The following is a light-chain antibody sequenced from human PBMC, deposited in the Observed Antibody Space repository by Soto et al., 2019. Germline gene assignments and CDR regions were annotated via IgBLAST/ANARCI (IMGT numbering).Light chain of an antibody. Sequence: QSALTQPASVSGSPGQSITISCTGTSSDIGSYNYVAWYQQFPGKTPKLIIYEVRNRPSGVSFRFSGSKSGNTASLTISGLQAEDEADYYCSSYTTSTSFILFGGGTKLTVL. V-gene: IGLV2-14*01. CDR1: SSDIGSYNY. J-gene: IGLJ2*01. CDR2: EVR. CDR3: SSYTTSTSFIL.